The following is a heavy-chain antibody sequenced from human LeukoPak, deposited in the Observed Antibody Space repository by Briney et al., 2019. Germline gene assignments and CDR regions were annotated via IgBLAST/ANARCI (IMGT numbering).Heavy chain of an antibody. CDR1: GGSISSGDYY. J-gene: IGHJ5*02. Sequence: PSETLSLTCTVSGGSISSGDYYWSWIRQPPGKGLEWIGYIYYSGSTNYNPSLKSRVTISVDTSKNQFSLKLSSVTAADTAVYYCARARSYYDSSGYYGAYNWFDPWGQGTLVTVSS. CDR3: ARARSYYDSSGYYGAYNWFDP. CDR2: IYYSGST. V-gene: IGHV4-61*08. D-gene: IGHD3-22*01.